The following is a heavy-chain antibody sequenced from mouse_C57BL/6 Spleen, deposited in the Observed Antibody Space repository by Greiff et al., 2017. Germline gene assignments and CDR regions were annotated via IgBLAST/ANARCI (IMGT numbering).Heavy chain of an antibody. CDR2: IYPRDGST. Sequence: QVQLQQSGPELVKPGASVKLSCKASGYTFTRYDINWVKQRPGQGLEWIGWIYPRDGSTKYNEKFKGKATLTVDTSSSTAYMELHSLPSEDSAVYFCARRGDYGNYAWYFDVWGTGTTVTVSS. D-gene: IGHD2-1*01. CDR3: ARRGDYGNYAWYFDV. V-gene: IGHV1-85*01. J-gene: IGHJ1*03. CDR1: GYTFTRYD.